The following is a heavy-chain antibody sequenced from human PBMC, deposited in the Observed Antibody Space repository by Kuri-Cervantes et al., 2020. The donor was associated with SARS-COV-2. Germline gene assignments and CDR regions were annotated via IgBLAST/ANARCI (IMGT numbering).Heavy chain of an antibody. J-gene: IGHJ5*01. CDR1: GFTFGSYA. V-gene: IGHV3-23*01. D-gene: IGHD2-2*01. Sequence: LSLTCAASGFTFGSYAMTWVRQAPGKGLEWVSGISATSGGTYYADSVKGRFTTFRDNSNNRLYLQMSSLRAEDTAVYYCARGRDIYASSWFEYWGQGGLVTVSS. CDR2: ISATSGGT. CDR3: ARGRDIYASSWFEY.